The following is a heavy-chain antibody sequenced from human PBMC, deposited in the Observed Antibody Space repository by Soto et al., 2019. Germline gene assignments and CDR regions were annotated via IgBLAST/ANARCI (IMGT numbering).Heavy chain of an antibody. CDR2: IIPILGIA. D-gene: IGHD3-3*01. Sequence: GASVKVSCKASGGTFSSYTISWVRQAPGQGLEWMGRIIPILGIANYAQKFQGRVTITADKSTSTAYMELSSLRSEDTAVYYCAREALGLGDFWSRYQFDPWGQGTLVTVSS. CDR3: AREALGLGDFWSRYQFDP. CDR1: GGTFSSYT. J-gene: IGHJ5*02. V-gene: IGHV1-69*04.